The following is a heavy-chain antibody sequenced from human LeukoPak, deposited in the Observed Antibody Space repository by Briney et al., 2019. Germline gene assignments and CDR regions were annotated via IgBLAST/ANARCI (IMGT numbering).Heavy chain of an antibody. V-gene: IGHV1-2*06. Sequence: ASVKVSCKTSGYTFTYYYMHWVRQAPGQGLEWMGRINPNSGDTNYAQKFQGRVTMTRDTSISAAYMELSRLTSDDTAVYYCAREENCSGGSCYYYWGQGTLVTVSS. CDR2: INPNSGDT. J-gene: IGHJ4*02. D-gene: IGHD2-15*01. CDR1: GYTFTYYY. CDR3: AREENCSGGSCYYY.